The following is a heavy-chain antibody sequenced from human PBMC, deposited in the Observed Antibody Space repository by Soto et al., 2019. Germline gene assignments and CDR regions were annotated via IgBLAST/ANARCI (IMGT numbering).Heavy chain of an antibody. CDR1: GGSISSYY. CDR2: IYYSGST. CDR3: ARDKRYFPYYDFLSGHYTAGGIDL. Sequence: SETLSLTCTVSGGSISSYYWSWIRQPPGKGLEWIGYIYYSGSTNYNPSLKSRVTISVDTSKNQFSLKLSSVTAADTAVYYCARDKRYFPYYDFLSGHYTAGGIDLRGQGTLVTVSS. J-gene: IGHJ5*02. V-gene: IGHV4-59*01. D-gene: IGHD3-3*01.